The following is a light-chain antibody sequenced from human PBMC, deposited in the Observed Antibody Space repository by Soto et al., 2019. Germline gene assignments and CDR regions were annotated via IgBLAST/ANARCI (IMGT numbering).Light chain of an antibody. CDR2: EVS. V-gene: IGLV2-23*02. Sequence: QSVLTQPASVSGSPGQSITISCTGTSSDVGSYNLVSWYQQHPGKAPKLMIYEVSKRPSRVSNRFSGSKSGNTASLTISGLQAEDEADYYCCSYAGSVVFGGGTKLTVL. CDR3: CSYAGSVV. J-gene: IGLJ2*01. CDR1: SSDVGSYNL.